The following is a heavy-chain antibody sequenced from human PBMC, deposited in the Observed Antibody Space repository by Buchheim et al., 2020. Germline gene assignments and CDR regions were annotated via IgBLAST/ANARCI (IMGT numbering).Heavy chain of an antibody. J-gene: IGHJ6*02. Sequence: QVQLVESGGGLVKPGGSLRLSCAASGFTFSDYYMSWIRQAPGQGLEWVSYISSSSSTIYYADSVKGRFTISRDNAMNSPYLQMNSLRAEDTAVYYCARAQHRDGYNNMDYYYGMDVWGQGTT. CDR3: ARAQHRDGYNNMDYYYGMDV. D-gene: IGHD5-24*01. CDR2: ISSSSSTI. V-gene: IGHV3-11*01. CDR1: GFTFSDYY.